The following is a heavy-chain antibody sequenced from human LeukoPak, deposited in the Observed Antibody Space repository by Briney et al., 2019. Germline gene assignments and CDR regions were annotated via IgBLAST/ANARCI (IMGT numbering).Heavy chain of an antibody. D-gene: IGHD3-10*01. CDR1: GFTFSSYG. CDR3: AREDRGGYFDY. Sequence: QPGSSLRLSCAASGFTFSSYGMHWVRQAPGKGLEWVAVIWYDGSNKYYADSVKGRFTISRDNSKNTLYLQMNSLRAEDTAVYYCAREDRGGYFDYWGQGTLVTVSS. CDR2: IWYDGSNK. V-gene: IGHV3-33*01. J-gene: IGHJ4*02.